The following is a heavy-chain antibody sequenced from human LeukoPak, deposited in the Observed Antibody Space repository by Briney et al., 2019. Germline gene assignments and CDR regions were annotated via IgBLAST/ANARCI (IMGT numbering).Heavy chain of an antibody. CDR3: PRTLPTATFAY. D-gene: IGHD4-11*01. J-gene: IGHJ4*02. V-gene: IGHV4-4*09. Sequence: SEALSLTCTVSGGSLTIYYGSWIRQPPGKGLEWIGYIYTSGGTNYNPSLKSRVAISVHPSKNQFSLQLRSVTAAGTAVYYCPRTLPTATFAYWGPGTLVAVSS. CDR2: IYTSGGT. CDR1: GGSLTIYY.